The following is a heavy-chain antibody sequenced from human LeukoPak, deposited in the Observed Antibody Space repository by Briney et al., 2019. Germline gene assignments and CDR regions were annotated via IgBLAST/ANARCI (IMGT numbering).Heavy chain of an antibody. J-gene: IGHJ3*02. D-gene: IGHD2-21*02. CDR2: IRYDGSYK. Sequence: GGSLRLSCAASGFTFSAFGMHWVRQAPGKGLEWMAFIRYDGSYKYYTDSVNGRFTVSRDNSKNTLYLQMNSLRAEDTAVYYCAKGLNFIVVVTGDAFDIWGQETMVTVSS. CDR3: AKGLNFIVVVTGDAFDI. V-gene: IGHV3-30*02. CDR1: GFTFSAFG.